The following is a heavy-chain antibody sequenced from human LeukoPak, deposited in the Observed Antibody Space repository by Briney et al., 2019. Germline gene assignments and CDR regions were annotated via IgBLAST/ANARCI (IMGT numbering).Heavy chain of an antibody. Sequence: GGSLRLSCAASGFTFSSYGMHWVRQAPGRGLEWVAVIWNDGSHKYYVDSVQGRFTISRDNSKNTLYLQMSSLRAEDTAVYYCARGDYYDSSGYYFPDAFDIWGQGTMVTVSS. CDR1: GFTFSSYG. CDR3: ARGDYYDSSGYYFPDAFDI. D-gene: IGHD3-22*01. CDR2: IWNDGSHK. V-gene: IGHV3-33*01. J-gene: IGHJ3*02.